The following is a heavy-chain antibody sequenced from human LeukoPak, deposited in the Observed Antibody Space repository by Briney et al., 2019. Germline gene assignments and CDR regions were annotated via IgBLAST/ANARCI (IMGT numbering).Heavy chain of an antibody. Sequence: SETLSLTCTVSGXSISNYYWSWIRQPAGKGLEWIGRINTSGGTNCNPSLKSRVTMSVDTSKNQFSLKLTSVTAADTAVYYCAREIATSGGNSRAFDYWGQGTLVAVSS. CDR2: INTSGGT. CDR3: AREIATSGGNSRAFDY. CDR1: GXSISNYY. D-gene: IGHD4-23*01. J-gene: IGHJ4*02. V-gene: IGHV4-4*07.